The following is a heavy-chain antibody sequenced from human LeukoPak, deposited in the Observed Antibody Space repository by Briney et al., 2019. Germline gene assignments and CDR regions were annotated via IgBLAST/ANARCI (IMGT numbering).Heavy chain of an antibody. D-gene: IGHD2-2*01. CDR1: GGSISSYY. J-gene: IGHJ4*02. CDR3: ARGTLPLGYCSSTSCPGGLNY. Sequence: SETLSLTCTVSGGSISSYYWSWIRQPPGKGLEWIGYIYYSGSTNYNPSLKSRVTISVDTSKNQFSLKLSSVTAADTAVYYCARGTLPLGYCSSTSCPGGLNYWGQGTLVTVSS. CDR2: IYYSGST. V-gene: IGHV4-59*01.